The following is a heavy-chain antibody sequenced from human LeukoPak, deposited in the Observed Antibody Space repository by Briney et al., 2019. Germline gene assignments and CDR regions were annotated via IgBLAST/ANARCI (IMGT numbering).Heavy chain of an antibody. V-gene: IGHV3-30*18. J-gene: IGHJ6*03. CDR2: ISYDGSNK. CDR3: AKDRGGWRNYYYYYMDV. D-gene: IGHD6-19*01. CDR1: GFTFSSYG. Sequence: GGSLGLSCAASGFTFSSYGMHWVRQAPGKGLEWVAVISYDGSNKYYADSVKGRFTISRDNSKNTLYLQMNSLRAEDTAVYYCAKDRGGWRNYYYYYMDVWGKGTTVTVSS.